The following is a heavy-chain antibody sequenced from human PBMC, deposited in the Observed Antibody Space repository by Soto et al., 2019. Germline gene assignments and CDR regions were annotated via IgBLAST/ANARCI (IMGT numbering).Heavy chain of an antibody. CDR1: GYTFTSYD. D-gene: IGHD1-26*01. V-gene: IGHV1-8*01. J-gene: IGHJ4*02. Sequence: QVQLVQSGAEVKKPGASVKVSCKASGYTFTSYDINWVRQATGQGLEWMGWMNPHSGNTGFAKKFQGRVTMTINTSMETTYMELSSLRSEDTAVYYCARSLNLREAEYYWGQGTLVSVSS. CDR3: ARSLNLREAEYY. CDR2: MNPHSGNT.